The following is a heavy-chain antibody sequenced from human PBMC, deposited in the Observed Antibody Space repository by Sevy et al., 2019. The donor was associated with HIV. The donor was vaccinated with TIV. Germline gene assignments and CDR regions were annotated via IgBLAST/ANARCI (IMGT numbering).Heavy chain of an antibody. J-gene: IGHJ6*02. D-gene: IGHD2-15*01. V-gene: IGHV1-18*01. CDR2: ISAYNGNT. Sequence: ASVKVSCKASGYTFTSYGISWVRQAPGQGLEWMGWISAYNGNTNYAQKLQGRVTMTTDTSTSTAYRELRSLRSDDTAVYYCARLGRVVVAATYYYYYYGMDVWGQGTTVTVSS. CDR1: GYTFTSYG. CDR3: ARLGRVVVAATYYYYYYGMDV.